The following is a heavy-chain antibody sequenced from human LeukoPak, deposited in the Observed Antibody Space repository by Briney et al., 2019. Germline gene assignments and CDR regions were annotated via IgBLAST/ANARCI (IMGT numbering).Heavy chain of an antibody. V-gene: IGHV3-21*01. J-gene: IGHJ6*03. CDR3: ARDSQGYCSSTSCYPTPYYYYYMDV. D-gene: IGHD2-2*01. CDR2: ISSSSSYI. CDR1: GFTFSSYS. Sequence: GGSLRLSCAASGFTFSSYSMNWARQAPGKGLEWVSSISSSSSYIYYADSVKGRFTISRDNAKNSLYLQMNSLRAEDTAVYYCARDSQGYCSSTSCYPTPYYYYYMDVWGKGTTVTVSS.